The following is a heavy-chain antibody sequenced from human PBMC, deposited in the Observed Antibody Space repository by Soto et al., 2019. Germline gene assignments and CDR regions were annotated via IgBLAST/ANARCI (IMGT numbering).Heavy chain of an antibody. CDR3: ARLGAGTTAYYYYGMDV. CDR2: MYYSGST. Sequence: PSETLSLTCTVSGGSISSYYWSWVRQPPGKGLEWIGYMYYSGSTNYNPSLKSRVTISVDTSKNQFSLKLSSVTAADTAVYYCARLGAGTTAYYYYGMDVWGQGTTVTVSS. D-gene: IGHD1-7*01. CDR1: GGSISSYY. V-gene: IGHV4-59*08. J-gene: IGHJ6*02.